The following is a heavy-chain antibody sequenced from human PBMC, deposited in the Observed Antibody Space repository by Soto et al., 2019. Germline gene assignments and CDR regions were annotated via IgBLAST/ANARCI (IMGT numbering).Heavy chain of an antibody. D-gene: IGHD3-3*01. CDR1: GYTFTSYG. V-gene: IGHV1-18*04. CDR2: ISAYNGNT. CDR3: ASLYYDFWSGHPRDYYGMGV. J-gene: IGHJ6*02. Sequence: ASVKVSCKASGYTFTSYGISWVRQAPGQGLEWMGWISAYNGNTNYAQKLQGRVTMTTDTSTSTAYMELRSLRSDDTAVYYCASLYYDFWSGHPRDYYGMGVWGQGTTVTVSS.